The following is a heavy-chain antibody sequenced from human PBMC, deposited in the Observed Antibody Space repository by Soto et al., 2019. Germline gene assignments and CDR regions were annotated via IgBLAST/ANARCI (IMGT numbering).Heavy chain of an antibody. CDR2: IYATGTT. CDR3: VRGGTKTLRDWFDP. V-gene: IGHV4-4*07. D-gene: IGHD1-1*01. CDR1: GASISGFY. J-gene: IGHJ5*02. Sequence: NPSETLSLTCTVSGASISGFYWSWIRKSAGKGLEWIGRIYATGTTDYNPSLKSRVMMSVDTSKKQFSLKLRSVTAADTAVYYCVRGGTKTLRDWFDPWGQGISVTVSS.